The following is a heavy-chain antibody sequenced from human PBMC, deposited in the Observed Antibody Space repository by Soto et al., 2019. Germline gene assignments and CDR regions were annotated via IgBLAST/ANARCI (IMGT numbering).Heavy chain of an antibody. CDR3: TRWAYYYDSSGYYYY. D-gene: IGHD3-22*01. CDR2: IRSKAYGGTT. CDR1: GFTFGDYA. J-gene: IGHJ4*02. V-gene: IGHV3-49*04. Sequence: PGGSLRLSCTASGFTFGDYAMSWVRQAPGKGLEWVGFIRSKAYGGTTEYAASVKGRFTISRDDSKSIAYLQMNSLKTEDTAVYYCTRWAYYYDSSGYYYYWGQGTLVTVSS.